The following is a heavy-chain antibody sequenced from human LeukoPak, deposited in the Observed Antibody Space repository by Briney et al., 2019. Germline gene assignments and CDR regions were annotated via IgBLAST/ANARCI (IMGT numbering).Heavy chain of an antibody. V-gene: IGHV3-23*01. D-gene: IGHD6-6*01. CDR2: ISGNSAGT. Sequence: QAGGSLRLSCAASGFTFSSYVMSWVRQAPGKGLEWVSAISGNSAGTYYADSVKGRFTISRDNSKNTLYLQLNSLRAEDTAVYHCAKGSAAARPYYFDYWGQGTLVTVSS. J-gene: IGHJ4*02. CDR3: AKGSAAARPYYFDY. CDR1: GFTFSSYV.